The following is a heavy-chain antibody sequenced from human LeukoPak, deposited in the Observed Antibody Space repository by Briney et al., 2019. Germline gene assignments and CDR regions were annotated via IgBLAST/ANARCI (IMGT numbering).Heavy chain of an antibody. CDR3: ARGLFPIVVVPAADNWFDP. D-gene: IGHD2-2*01. J-gene: IGHJ5*02. V-gene: IGHV4-34*01. CDR1: GGSFRGYY. CDR2: INHSGST. Sequence: SETLSLTCAVYGGSFRGYYWSWIRQPPGKGLEWIGEINHSGSTNYNPSLKSRVTISVDTSKNQFSLKLSSVTAADTAVYYCARGLFPIVVVPAADNWFDPWGQGTLVTVSS.